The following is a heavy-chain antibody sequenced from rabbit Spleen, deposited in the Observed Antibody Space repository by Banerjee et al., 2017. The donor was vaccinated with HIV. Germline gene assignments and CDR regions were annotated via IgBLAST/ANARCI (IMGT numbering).Heavy chain of an antibody. CDR3: ARDTGSSFSSYGMDL. CDR1: GFSFSSGYD. D-gene: IGHD8-1*01. V-gene: IGHV1S40*01. J-gene: IGHJ6*01. CDR2: IYIGYSGST. Sequence: QSLEESGGDLVKPGASLTLTCTASGFSFSSGYDMCWVRQAPGKRPEWIACIYIGYSGSTYYATWAKGRFTCSKTSSTTVTLQMTSLTVADTATYFCARDTGSSFSSYGMDLWGPGTLVTVS.